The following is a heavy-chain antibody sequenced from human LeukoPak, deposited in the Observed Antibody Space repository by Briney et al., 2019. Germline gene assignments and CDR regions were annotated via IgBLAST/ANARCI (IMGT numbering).Heavy chain of an antibody. J-gene: IGHJ4*02. V-gene: IGHV4-34*01. CDR2: INHSGST. Sequence: SETLSLTCAVYGGSFSGYYWSWIRQPPGEGLEWIGEINHSGSTNYNPSLKSRVTISVDTSKNQFSLKLSSVTAADTAVYYCASPPGHWGQGTLVTVSS. CDR3: ASPPGH. CDR1: GGSFSGYY.